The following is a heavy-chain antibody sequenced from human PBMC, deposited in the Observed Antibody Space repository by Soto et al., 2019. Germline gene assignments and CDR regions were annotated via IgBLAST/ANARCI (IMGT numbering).Heavy chain of an antibody. CDR1: GDSVSSNSAA. CDR2: TYYRSKWYN. V-gene: IGHV6-1*01. Sequence: PSQTLSLTCAISGDSVSSNSAAWNWIRQSPSRGLEWLGRTYYRSKWYNDYAVSVKSRITINPDTSKNQFSLQLNSVTPEDTAVYYCARAHETVNYDAAEWYYFDYWGQGTLVTVSS. D-gene: IGHD3-3*01. J-gene: IGHJ4*01. CDR3: ARAHETVNYDAAEWYYFDY.